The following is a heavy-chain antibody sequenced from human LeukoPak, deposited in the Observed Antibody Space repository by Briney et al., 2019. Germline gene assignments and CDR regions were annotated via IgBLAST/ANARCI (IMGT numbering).Heavy chain of an antibody. J-gene: IGHJ3*01. D-gene: IGHD3-3*01. CDR1: GFTFSNYA. V-gene: IGHV3-23*01. CDR2: ISGNGGST. CDR3: AKDHLTHSQIRFWLYAHAFAV. Sequence: PGVSLRLAFSVSGFTFSNYAMSWVRQAPGKGLEWVSSISGNGGSTYYTDSVKVRFTISRDNSKNTLHMQRNSLRTEDTPVYYRAKDHLTHSQIRFWLYAHAFAVWGQGKMVTVSS.